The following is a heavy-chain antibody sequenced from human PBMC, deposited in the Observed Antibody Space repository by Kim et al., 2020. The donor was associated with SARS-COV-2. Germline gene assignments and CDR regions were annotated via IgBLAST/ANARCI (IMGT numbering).Heavy chain of an antibody. V-gene: IGHV4-39*07. CDR3: ARDRGIVGATFGY. D-gene: IGHD1-26*01. J-gene: IGHJ4*02. Sequence: YNPSLKSRVTISVDTSKNQFSLKLSSVTAADTAVYYCARDRGIVGATFGYWGQGTLVTVSS.